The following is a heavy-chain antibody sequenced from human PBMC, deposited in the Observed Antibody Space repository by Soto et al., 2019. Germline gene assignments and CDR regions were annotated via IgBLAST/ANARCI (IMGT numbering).Heavy chain of an antibody. CDR2: MNGGDDAT. CDR1: GFTFSTYA. CDR3: AKHMGDRNTGPFDH. D-gene: IGHD1-26*01. J-gene: IGHJ4*02. V-gene: IGHV3-23*01. Sequence: GGSLRLSCSASGFTFSTYAMSWVRQAPGKGPEWISSMNGGDDATKDADSVKGRFTISRDNSKSTLYLQMTSLRAEDTAVYYCAKHMGDRNTGPFDHWGQGTLVTVSS.